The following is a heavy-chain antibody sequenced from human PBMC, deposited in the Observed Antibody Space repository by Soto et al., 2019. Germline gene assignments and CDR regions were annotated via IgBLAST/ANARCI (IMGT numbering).Heavy chain of an antibody. Sequence: SETLSLTCTVSGGSISSYYWSWIRQPPGKGLEWIGYIYYSGSTNYNPSLKSRVTIAVDTSKNQFSLKLSSVTAADTAVYYCASTLGLRYFDWLSGSENYYYYMDVWGKGTTVTVSS. J-gene: IGHJ6*03. V-gene: IGHV4-59*01. CDR3: ASTLGLRYFDWLSGSENYYYYMDV. CDR1: GGSISSYY. D-gene: IGHD3-9*01. CDR2: IYYSGST.